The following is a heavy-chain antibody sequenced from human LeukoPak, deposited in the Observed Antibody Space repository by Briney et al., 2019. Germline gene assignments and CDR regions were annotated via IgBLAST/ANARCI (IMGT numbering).Heavy chain of an antibody. CDR1: GGSISSGSYY. V-gene: IGHV4-61*02. Sequence: TLSLTCTVSGGSISSGSYYWSWIRQPAGKGLEWIGRIYTSGSTNYNPSLKSRVTISVDTSKNQFSLKLSSVTAADTAVYYCARVAAEPLPYYYYMDVWGKGTTVTVSS. CDR2: IYTSGST. CDR3: ARVAAEPLPYYYYMDV. J-gene: IGHJ6*03.